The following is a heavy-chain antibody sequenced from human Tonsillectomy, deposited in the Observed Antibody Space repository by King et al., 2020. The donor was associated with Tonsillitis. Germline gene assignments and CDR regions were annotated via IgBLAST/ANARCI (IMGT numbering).Heavy chain of an antibody. Sequence: VQLVESGGGVVQPGGSLRLSCAASGFTFDDYAMHWVRQAPGKGLQWVSVISGDGFNTYYADSVKGRFTISRDNSKNSLYLQMNSLRTEDTALYYCATQRGAYYHFENWGQGALVTVSS. V-gene: IGHV3-43*02. D-gene: IGHD3-22*01. CDR1: GFTFDDYA. CDR3: ATQRGAYYHFEN. CDR2: ISGDGFNT. J-gene: IGHJ4*02.